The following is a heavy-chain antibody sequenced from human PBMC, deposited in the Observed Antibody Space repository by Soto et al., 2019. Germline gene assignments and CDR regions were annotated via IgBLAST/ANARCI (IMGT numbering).Heavy chain of an antibody. D-gene: IGHD3-16*01. V-gene: IGHV3-21*01. Sequence: GGSLRLSCAASGFTFSSYSMNWVRQAPGKGLEWVSSISSSSSYIYYADSVKGRFTISRDNAKNSLYLQMNSLRAEDTAVYYCARDPQGGSYYYYGMDVWGQGTTVTVSS. CDR3: ARDPQGGSYYYYGMDV. CDR1: GFTFSSYS. CDR2: ISSSSSYI. J-gene: IGHJ6*02.